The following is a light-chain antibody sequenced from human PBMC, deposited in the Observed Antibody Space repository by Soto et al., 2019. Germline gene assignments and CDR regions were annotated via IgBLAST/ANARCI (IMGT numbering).Light chain of an antibody. Sequence: EIVLTQSPGTLSLSPGERATLSCRASQSVTSNYLAWHQQKPGQAPRLLIYDASTRATGIPDRFSGSGSGTDFTLTISRLEPEDFAVYYCQQYGSSPFTFCPGTKVDIK. CDR2: DAS. J-gene: IGKJ3*01. CDR1: QSVTSNY. CDR3: QQYGSSPFT. V-gene: IGKV3-20*01.